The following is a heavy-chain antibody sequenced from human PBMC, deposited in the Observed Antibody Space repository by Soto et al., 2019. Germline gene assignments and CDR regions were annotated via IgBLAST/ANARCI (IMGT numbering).Heavy chain of an antibody. J-gene: IGHJ6*02. CDR1: GYSISSGYY. Sequence: PSETLSLTYAVSGYSISSGYYWGWIRQPPGKGLEWIGSIYHSGSTYNNPSLKSRVTISVDTSKNQFSLKLSSVTAADTAVYYCARVGGYGMDVWGQGTTVTVSS. CDR3: ARVGGYGMDV. D-gene: IGHD3-10*01. CDR2: IYHSGST. V-gene: IGHV4-38-2*01.